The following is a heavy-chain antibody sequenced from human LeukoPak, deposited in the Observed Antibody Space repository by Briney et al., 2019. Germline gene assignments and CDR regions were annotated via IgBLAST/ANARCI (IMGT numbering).Heavy chain of an antibody. CDR2: IYYSGST. Sequence: PSETLSLTCTVSGGSISSYYRSWIRQPPGKGLEWIGYIYYSGSTNYNPSLKSRVTISVDTSKNQFSLKLSSLTAADTAVYYCASSYPAPLRLGGLSLWPRAFDIWGQGTMVTVSS. CDR3: ASSYPAPLRLGGLSLWPRAFDI. J-gene: IGHJ3*02. CDR1: GGSISSYY. D-gene: IGHD3-16*02. V-gene: IGHV4-59*01.